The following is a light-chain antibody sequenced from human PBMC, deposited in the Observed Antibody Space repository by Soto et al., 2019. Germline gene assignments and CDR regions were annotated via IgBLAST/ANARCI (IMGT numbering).Light chain of an antibody. CDR3: QQYNNWPRT. J-gene: IGKJ1*01. CDR1: QSVSSN. CDR2: GAS. Sequence: EIVMTQSPATLSVSPGERATLSCRASQSVSSNLAWYQQKPGQAPRLLIYGASTSATGIPARFSGSGSGTDFTLTISSLQSEDFAVYYCQQYNNWPRTFGQGTKVEIK. V-gene: IGKV3-15*01.